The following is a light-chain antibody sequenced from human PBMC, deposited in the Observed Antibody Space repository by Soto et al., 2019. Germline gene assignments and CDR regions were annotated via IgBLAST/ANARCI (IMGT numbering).Light chain of an antibody. Sequence: EIVLTQSPGTLSLSPGERATLSCRASQSVRSSYLAWFQQRPGQAPRLLIYGASFRATGIPDRFSGSGSGTDFTLTINRLEPEDFAVYYCKQCGSSPLTFGGGTKVEIK. CDR2: GAS. V-gene: IGKV3-20*01. J-gene: IGKJ4*01. CDR1: QSVRSSY. CDR3: KQCGSSPLT.